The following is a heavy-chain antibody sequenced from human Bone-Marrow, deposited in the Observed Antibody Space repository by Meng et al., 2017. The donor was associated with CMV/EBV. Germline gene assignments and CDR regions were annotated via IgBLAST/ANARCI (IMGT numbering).Heavy chain of an antibody. V-gene: IGHV3-30*02. CDR3: AKDLYCSSTSCPSFYYYYGMDV. D-gene: IGHD2-2*01. J-gene: IGHJ6*02. CDR1: GFTFISYG. CDR2: IRYDGSYK. Sequence: LSLTCAASGFTFISYGMHWVRQAPGKGLEWVAFIRYDGSYKYYADSVKGRFTISRDNSKNTLYLQMNSLRAEDTAVYYCAKDLYCSSTSCPSFYYYYGMDVWGQGTTVTVSS.